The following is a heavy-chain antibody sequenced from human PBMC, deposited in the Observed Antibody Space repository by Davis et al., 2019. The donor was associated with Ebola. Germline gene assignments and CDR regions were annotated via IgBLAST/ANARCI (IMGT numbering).Heavy chain of an antibody. J-gene: IGHJ4*02. CDR1: GFTFSSYW. V-gene: IGHV3-7*01. D-gene: IGHD5-12*01. Sequence: PGGSLRLSCAASGFTFSSYWMSWVRQAPGKGLEWVANIKQDGSEKYYVDSVKGRFTISRDNAKNSLYLQMNSLRAEDTAVYYCARGRWLRSFYFDYWGQGTLVTVSS. CDR3: ARGRWLRSFYFDY. CDR2: IKQDGSEK.